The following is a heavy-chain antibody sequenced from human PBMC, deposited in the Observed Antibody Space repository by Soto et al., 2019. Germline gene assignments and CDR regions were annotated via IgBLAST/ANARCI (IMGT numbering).Heavy chain of an antibody. Sequence: SVKVSCKASGGTFSSYTISWVRQAPGQGLEWMGRIIPILGIANYAQKFQGRVTITADKSTSTAYMELSSLRSEDTALYYCSVLGGVSETSGYYYGASFDYWGQGTLVTVSS. J-gene: IGHJ4*02. CDR1: GGTFSSYT. CDR2: IIPILGIA. CDR3: SVLGGVSETSGYYYGASFDY. V-gene: IGHV1-69*02. D-gene: IGHD3-22*01.